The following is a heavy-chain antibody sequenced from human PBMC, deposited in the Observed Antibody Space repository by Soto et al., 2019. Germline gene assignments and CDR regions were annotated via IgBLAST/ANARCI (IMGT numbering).Heavy chain of an antibody. CDR1: GFTFKNFA. CDR2: IGGSGSSA. D-gene: IGHD3-10*01. J-gene: IGHJ5*02. CDR3: AKDAVAYNGEWDWFDL. V-gene: IGHV3-23*01. Sequence: EVQLLESGGGLVQPGGSLRLSCAASGFTFKNFAVSWVRQAPGKGMAWVSAIGGSGSSANYADSVKGRFTVSRDDSKSTLYLQMSGLRVDDTALYYCAKDAVAYNGEWDWFDLWGQGTLVTVSS.